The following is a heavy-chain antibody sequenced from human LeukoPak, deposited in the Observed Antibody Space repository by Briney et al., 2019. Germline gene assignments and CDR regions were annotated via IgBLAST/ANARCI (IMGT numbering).Heavy chain of an antibody. J-gene: IGHJ6*02. D-gene: IGHD3-3*01. CDR1: GGSFSGYY. Sequence: SETLSLTCAVYGGSFSGYYWSWIRQPPGKGLEWIGEINHSGSTNYNPSLKSRVTISVDTSKNQFSLKLSSVTAADTAVYYCAGGRYDFWSGYFYYYYYGMDVWGQGTTVTVSS. CDR3: AGGRYDFWSGYFYYYYYGMDV. V-gene: IGHV4-34*01. CDR2: INHSGST.